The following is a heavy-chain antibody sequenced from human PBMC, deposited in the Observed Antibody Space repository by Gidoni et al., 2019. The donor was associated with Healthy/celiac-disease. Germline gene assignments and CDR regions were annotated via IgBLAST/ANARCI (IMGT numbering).Heavy chain of an antibody. J-gene: IGHJ5*02. Sequence: QVQLQESGPGLVKPSQTLSLTCTVSGGSISSGDYYWSWIRQPPGKGLEWIGYIYYSGSTYYNPSLKSRVTISVDTSKNQFSLKLSSVTAADTAVYYCARGVADNWNYPGGFDPWGQGTLVTVSS. D-gene: IGHD1-7*01. CDR3: ARGVADNWNYPGGFDP. CDR2: IYYSGST. CDR1: GGSISSGDYY. V-gene: IGHV4-30-4*01.